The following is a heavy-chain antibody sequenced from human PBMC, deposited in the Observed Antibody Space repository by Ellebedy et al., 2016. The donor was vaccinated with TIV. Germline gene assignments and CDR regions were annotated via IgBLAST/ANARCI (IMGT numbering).Heavy chain of an antibody. J-gene: IGHJ3*02. D-gene: IGHD2-15*01. CDR3: STYCHGGTCYAHDAFDI. CDR2: IKTKTDGGTT. Sequence: PGGSLRLSCAASGFTFTDAWMSWVRQAPGKGLEWVGHIKTKTDGGTTDYAAPVKGRFTISRDDSKNTVSLQMNSLKTEDTAVYYCSTYCHGGTCYAHDAFDIWGQGTMVTVSS. CDR1: GFTFTDAW. V-gene: IGHV3-15*01.